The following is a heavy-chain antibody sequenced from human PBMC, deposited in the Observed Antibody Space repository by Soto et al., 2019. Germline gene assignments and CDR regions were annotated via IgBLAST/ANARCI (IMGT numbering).Heavy chain of an antibody. D-gene: IGHD3-10*01. V-gene: IGHV3-13*01. CDR1: GFTFSGFD. CDR3: AKKVNSGPGSQYFDY. J-gene: IGHJ4*02. CDR2: IGTAGDT. Sequence: PGGSLRLSCEASGFTFSGFDMHWVRQPTGKGLEWVSTIGTAGDTYYAVSVKGRFTISRDNSKNMLFLQMNSLRAEDTAIYYCAKKVNSGPGSQYFDYWGQGTLVTVSS.